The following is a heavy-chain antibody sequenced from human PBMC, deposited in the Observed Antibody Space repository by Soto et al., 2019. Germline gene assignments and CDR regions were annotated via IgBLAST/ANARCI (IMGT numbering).Heavy chain of an antibody. J-gene: IGHJ4*02. V-gene: IGHV3-15*01. CDR1: GFTFSDAW. CDR2: IKSKTDGGTT. D-gene: IGHD5-18*01. CDR3: XXXRGRRAGYAQDY. Sequence: EVQLVESGGGLVKPGGSLRLSCAASGFTFSDAWMSWVRQAPGKGLEWVGRIKSKTDGGTTDYAAPVKGRFTISRDDXXXXXXXXXXXXXXXXXXXXXXXXXRGRRAGYAQDYWGQGTLVTVSS.